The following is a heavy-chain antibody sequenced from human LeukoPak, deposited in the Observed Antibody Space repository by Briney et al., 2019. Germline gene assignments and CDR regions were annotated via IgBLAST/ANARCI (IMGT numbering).Heavy chain of an antibody. D-gene: IGHD6-19*01. CDR3: ARHQYSSGSTYHLGY. CDR2: IYYSGST. J-gene: IGHJ4*02. Sequence: SETLSLTCTVSSGSISTSYSWGWIRQPPGKGLEWIGTIYYSGSTYYNPSLKSRVSISLDASKNQFSLRLSSITAADTAVYYCARHQYSSGSTYHLGYWGQGTLVTVSS. V-gene: IGHV4-39*01. CDR1: SGSISTSYS.